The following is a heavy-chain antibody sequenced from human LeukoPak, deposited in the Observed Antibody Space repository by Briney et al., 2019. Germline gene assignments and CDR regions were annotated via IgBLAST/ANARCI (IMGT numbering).Heavy chain of an antibody. CDR1: GYTFTSYA. J-gene: IGHJ4*02. Sequence: ASVKVSCKASGYTFTSYAMHWVRQAPGQRLEWTGWINAGNGNTKYSQKFQGRVTITRDTSASTAYMELSSLRSEDTAVYYCARGVLRYFDPNGYFDYWGQGTLVTVSS. CDR3: ARGVLRYFDPNGYFDY. V-gene: IGHV1-3*01. D-gene: IGHD3-9*01. CDR2: INAGNGNT.